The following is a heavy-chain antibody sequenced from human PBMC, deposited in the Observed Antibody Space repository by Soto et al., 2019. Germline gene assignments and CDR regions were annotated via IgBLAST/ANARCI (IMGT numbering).Heavy chain of an antibody. V-gene: IGHV3-30-3*01. D-gene: IGHD3-22*01. CDR2: ISYDESSG. Sequence: GGSLRLSCAASGFTFSRYSVHWVRQAPGKGLEWVAAISYDESSGSYADSVKGRFTISSDNSANTMFLQMISLRPADNAVLFCWRAPFDSSGYFAYWGQGTLVTVSS. CDR3: WRAPFDSSGYFAY. J-gene: IGHJ4*02. CDR1: GFTFSRYS.